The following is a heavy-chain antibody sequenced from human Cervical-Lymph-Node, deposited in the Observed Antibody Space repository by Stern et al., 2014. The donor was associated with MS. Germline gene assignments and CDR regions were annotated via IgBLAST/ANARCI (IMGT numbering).Heavy chain of an antibody. J-gene: IGHJ4*02. CDR3: VRGDQRDY. V-gene: IGHV3-21*01. CDR2: IADSGSYM. Sequence: EVQLVESGGGLVKPGGSLRLSCAASGFTFSTYSMNWVRQAPGRGLEWISSIADSGSYMFYADSVRGRFTISRDNAKNSLYLEMNSLRDEDTAVYFCVRGDQRDYWGQGTLVTVSS. CDR1: GFTFSTYS.